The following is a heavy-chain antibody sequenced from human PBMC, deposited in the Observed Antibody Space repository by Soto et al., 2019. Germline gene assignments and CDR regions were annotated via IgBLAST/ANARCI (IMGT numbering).Heavy chain of an antibody. CDR1: GYTFTSYD. D-gene: IGHD3-16*02. CDR3: ARAPPPYDYIWGSYRYPSYYFDY. Sequence: ASVKVSCKASGYTFTSYDINWVRQATGQGLEWMGWMNPNSGNTGYAQKFQGRVTMTRNTSISTAYVELSSLRSEDTAVYYCARAPPPYDYIWGSYRYPSYYFDYWGQGTLVTV. CDR2: MNPNSGNT. J-gene: IGHJ4*02. V-gene: IGHV1-8*01.